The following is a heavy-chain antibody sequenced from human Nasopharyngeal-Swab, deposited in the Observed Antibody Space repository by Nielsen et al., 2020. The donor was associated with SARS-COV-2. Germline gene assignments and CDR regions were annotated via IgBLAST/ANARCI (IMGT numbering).Heavy chain of an antibody. CDR1: GGSFSGYY. CDR2: INHSGST. CDR3: ARRAKTTVRLPNYYYYYGMDV. J-gene: IGHJ6*02. D-gene: IGHD4-17*01. Sequence: SETLSLTCAVYGGSFSGYYWSWIRQPPGKGLEWIGEINHSGSTNYNPSLKSRVTISVDTSKNQFSLKLSSVTAADTAVYYCARRAKTTVRLPNYYYYYGMDVWGQGTTVTVSS. V-gene: IGHV4-34*01.